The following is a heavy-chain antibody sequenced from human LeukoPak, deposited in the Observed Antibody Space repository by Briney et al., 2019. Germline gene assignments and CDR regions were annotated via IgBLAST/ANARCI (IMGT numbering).Heavy chain of an antibody. D-gene: IGHD3-3*01. CDR1: VCTFSSYA. J-gene: IGHJ5*02. V-gene: IGHV1-69*05. CDR2: IIPIFGTA. CDR3: ARDLTINNDFCSGYYRPNWFDP. Sequence: ASVTVSCKASVCTFSSYAISWVRQAPGQGLAWMGGIIPIFGTANYEQKFGGRVTITTDESTSPAYMELSSLRSEDTAEYYSARDLTINNDFCSGYYRPNWFDPWGQGTLVSVSS.